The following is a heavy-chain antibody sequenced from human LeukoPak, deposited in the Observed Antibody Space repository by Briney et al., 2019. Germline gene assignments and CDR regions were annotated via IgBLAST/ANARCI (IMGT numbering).Heavy chain of an antibody. Sequence: GGSLRLSCAASGFTFDDYSIHWVRQAPGKGLEWVAFIRYDGSNKYYADSVKGRFTISRDNSKNTLYLQMNSLRAEDTAVYYCAIRPIAAAGLQVQHWGQGTLVTVSS. CDR3: AIRPIAAAGLQVQH. CDR2: IRYDGSNK. V-gene: IGHV3-30*02. J-gene: IGHJ1*01. D-gene: IGHD6-13*01. CDR1: GFTFDDYS.